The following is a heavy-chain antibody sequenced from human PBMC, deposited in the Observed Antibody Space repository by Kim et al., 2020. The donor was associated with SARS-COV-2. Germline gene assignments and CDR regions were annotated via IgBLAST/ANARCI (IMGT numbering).Heavy chain of an antibody. Sequence: ASVKVSCKASGYTFTSYAMHWVRQAPGQRLEWMGWINAGNGNTKYSQKFQGRVTITRDTSASTAYMELSSLRSEDTAVYYCARNPSGYSSSWYDSWFDPWGQGTLATVSS. CDR3: ARNPSGYSSSWYDSWFDP. J-gene: IGHJ5*02. V-gene: IGHV1-3*01. D-gene: IGHD6-13*01. CDR1: GYTFTSYA. CDR2: INAGNGNT.